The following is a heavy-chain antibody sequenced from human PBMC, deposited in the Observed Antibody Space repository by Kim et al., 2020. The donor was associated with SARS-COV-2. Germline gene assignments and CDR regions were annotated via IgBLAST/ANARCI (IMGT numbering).Heavy chain of an antibody. D-gene: IGHD3-22*01. J-gene: IGHJ3*02. CDR2: INPNSGGT. V-gene: IGHV1-2*02. Sequence: ASVKVSCKASGYTFTGYYMHWVRQAPGQGLEWMGWINPNSGGTNYAQKFQGRVTMTRDTSISTAYMELSRLRSDDTAVYYCARDREIVVVGVDAFDIWGQGTMVTVSS. CDR3: ARDREIVVVGVDAFDI. CDR1: GYTFTGYY.